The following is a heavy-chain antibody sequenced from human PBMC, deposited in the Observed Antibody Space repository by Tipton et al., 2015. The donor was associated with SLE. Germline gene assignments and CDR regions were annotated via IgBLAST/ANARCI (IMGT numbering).Heavy chain of an antibody. Sequence: GPVKPSETLSLTCTVSGGSISSSSYYWGWIRQPPGKGLGWIGSIYYSGSTYSNPSLKSRVTISVDTSKNQFSLKLSSVTAADTAVYYCARHGEVGAKGMDVWGQGTTVTVSS. CDR3: ARHGEVGAKGMDV. J-gene: IGHJ6*02. CDR2: IYYSGST. CDR1: GGSISSSSYY. V-gene: IGHV4-39*07. D-gene: IGHD1-26*01.